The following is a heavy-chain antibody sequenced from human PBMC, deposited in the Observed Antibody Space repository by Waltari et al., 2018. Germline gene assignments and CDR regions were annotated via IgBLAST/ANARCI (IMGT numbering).Heavy chain of an antibody. CDR1: GGPFGGYG. CDR2: IIPIFGIP. V-gene: IGHV1-69*12. J-gene: IGHJ6*03. D-gene: IGHD7-27*01. CDR3: ATHKLGISQHYYHMGA. Sequence: VQLVQSGAEVRTPGSSVKVSCKASGGPFGGYGISWVRLTPGQRLEWLGVIIPIFGIPDYSQKFQDRLTITADASTSTAYMELSSLTSEDTAIYFCATHKLGISQHYYHMGAWGQRDNGHHLL.